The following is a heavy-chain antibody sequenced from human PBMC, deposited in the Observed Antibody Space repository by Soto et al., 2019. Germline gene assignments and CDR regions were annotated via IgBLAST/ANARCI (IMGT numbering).Heavy chain of an antibody. CDR3: ARLLTMLYGMDV. CDR2: IYYSGST. D-gene: IGHD3-10*01. J-gene: IGHJ6*02. Sequence: SETLSLTCTVSGGSISSSSYYWGWIRQPPGKGLEWIGSIYYSGSTYYNPSLKSRVTISVDTSKNQFSLKLSSVTAADTAVYYCARLLTMLYGMDVWGQGTTVTSP. CDR1: GGSISSSSYY. V-gene: IGHV4-39*01.